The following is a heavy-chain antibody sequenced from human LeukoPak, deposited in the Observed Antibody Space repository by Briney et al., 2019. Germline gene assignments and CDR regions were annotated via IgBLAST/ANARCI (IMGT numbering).Heavy chain of an antibody. CDR1: GGSITSDY. CDR2: VSYSGSS. J-gene: IGHJ4*02. CDR3: ARRRTTVTTYYFDY. D-gene: IGHD4-17*01. V-gene: IGHV4-59*08. Sequence: PSETLSLTCTVSGGSITSDYWTWLRQPPGETLEWIGYVSYSGSSNYNPSLKSRVTISIDTSKNQFSLKLSSVTAADTAVYYCARRRTTVTTYYFDYWGQGTLVTVSS.